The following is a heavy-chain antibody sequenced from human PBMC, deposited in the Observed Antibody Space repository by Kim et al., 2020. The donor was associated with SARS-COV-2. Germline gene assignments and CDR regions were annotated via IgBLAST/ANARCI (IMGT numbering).Heavy chain of an antibody. Sequence: SETLSLTCTVSGGSVSSGSYYWSWIRQPPGKGLEWIGYIYYSGSTNYNPSLKSRVTISVDTSKNQFSLKLSSVTAADTAVYYCARTYGSGSYYTLDYWGQGTLVTVSS. CDR1: GGSVSSGSYY. J-gene: IGHJ4*02. D-gene: IGHD3-10*01. V-gene: IGHV4-61*01. CDR2: IYYSGST. CDR3: ARTYGSGSYYTLDY.